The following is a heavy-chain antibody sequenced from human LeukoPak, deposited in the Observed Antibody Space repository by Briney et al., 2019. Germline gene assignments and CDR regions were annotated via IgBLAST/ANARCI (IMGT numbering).Heavy chain of an antibody. CDR3: ARAQDWFHLDY. V-gene: IGHV3-30*03. Sequence: PGGSLRLSCAASGFTFGSYGMHWIRQAPGKGLEWVAVTSHDGSNTYYVDSVKGRFTISRDNSKNTLYLQMNSLRAEDTAVYYCARAQDWFHLDYWGQGTLVTVST. CDR2: TSHDGSNT. D-gene: IGHD3/OR15-3a*01. J-gene: IGHJ4*02. CDR1: GFTFGSYG.